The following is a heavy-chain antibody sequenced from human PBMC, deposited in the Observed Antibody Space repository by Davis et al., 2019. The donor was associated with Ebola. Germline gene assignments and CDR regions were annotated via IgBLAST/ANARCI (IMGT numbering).Heavy chain of an antibody. V-gene: IGHV3-23*01. CDR2: ISGSGGST. D-gene: IGHD3-22*01. CDR3: AKDVADTYDSGGYYYVY. Sequence: GESLKISCAASGFTFSSYAMSWVRQAPGKGLEWVSAISGSGGSTYYADSVKGRFTISRDNSKNTLYLQMNSLRAEDTAVYYCAKDVADTYDSGGYYYVYWGQGTLVTVSS. CDR1: GFTFSSYA. J-gene: IGHJ4*02.